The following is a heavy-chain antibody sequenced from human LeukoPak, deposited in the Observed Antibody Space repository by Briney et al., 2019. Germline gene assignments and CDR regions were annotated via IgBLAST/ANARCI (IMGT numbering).Heavy chain of an antibody. Sequence: GGSLRLSCAASGFTFSSYAMSWVRQAPGKGLEWVSAISGSGGSTYYADSVKGRFTISRDNSKNTLYLQMNSLRAEDTAVYYCAKDSARGRGPRYCSGGSCYYFDYRGQGTLVTVSS. V-gene: IGHV3-23*01. CDR1: GFTFSSYA. J-gene: IGHJ4*02. D-gene: IGHD2-15*01. CDR2: ISGSGGST. CDR3: AKDSARGRGPRYCSGGSCYYFDY.